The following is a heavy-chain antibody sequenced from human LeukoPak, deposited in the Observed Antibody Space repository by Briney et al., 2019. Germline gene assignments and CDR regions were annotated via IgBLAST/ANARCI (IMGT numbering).Heavy chain of an antibody. CDR1: GGTFTIYA. Sequence: SVKVSFKASGGTFTIYAISWVRQAPGQGLEWMGGIIPIFGTANYAQKFQGRVTITTDESTSTAYMELSSLRSEDTAVYYCARDEPAAYWGQGTLVTVSS. J-gene: IGHJ4*02. CDR3: ARDEPAAY. D-gene: IGHD6-13*01. CDR2: IIPIFGTA. V-gene: IGHV1-69*05.